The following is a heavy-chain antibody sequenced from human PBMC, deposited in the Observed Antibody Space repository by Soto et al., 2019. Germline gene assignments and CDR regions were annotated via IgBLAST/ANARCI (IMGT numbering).Heavy chain of an antibody. CDR1: GFTFSSYA. D-gene: IGHD3-10*01. Sequence: GGSLRLSCAASGFTFSSYAMSWVRQAPGKGLEWISTPTGSSSNIYYADSVKGRFAISRDNSRNTLYLQMNSLTAEDTAVYYCANGRATYGLLTHDYWGQGTLVTVSS. CDR3: ANGRATYGLLTHDY. CDR2: PTGSSSNI. J-gene: IGHJ4*02. V-gene: IGHV3-23*01.